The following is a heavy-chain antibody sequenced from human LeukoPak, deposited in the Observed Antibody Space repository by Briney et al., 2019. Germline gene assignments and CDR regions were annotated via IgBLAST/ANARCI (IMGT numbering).Heavy chain of an antibody. CDR2: IKEDGSEK. CDR3: TRGGVAVAGTGDY. Sequence: GGSLRLSCAASGFTFNTYWMRWVRQAPGKGLEWVANIKEDGSEKYYVVSVKGRFTISRDSAKNSLYLQMDILRGEDTAVYYCTRGGVAVAGTGDYWGQGTLVTVSS. CDR1: GFTFNTYW. D-gene: IGHD6-19*01. J-gene: IGHJ4*02. V-gene: IGHV3-7*01.